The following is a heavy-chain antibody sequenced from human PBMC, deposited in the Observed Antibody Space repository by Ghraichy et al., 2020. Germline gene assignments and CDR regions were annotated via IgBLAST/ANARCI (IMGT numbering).Heavy chain of an antibody. CDR2: IRSKAYGGTT. CDR1: GFTFGDYA. J-gene: IGHJ4*02. D-gene: IGHD2-15*01. Sequence: SLRLSCTASGFTFGDYAMSWVRQAPGKGLEWVGFIRSKAYGGTTEYAASVKGRFTISRDDSKSIAYLQMNSLKTEDTAVYYCTLAGYCSGGSCPDLPDYWGQGTLVTVSS. V-gene: IGHV3-49*04. CDR3: TLAGYCSGGSCPDLPDY.